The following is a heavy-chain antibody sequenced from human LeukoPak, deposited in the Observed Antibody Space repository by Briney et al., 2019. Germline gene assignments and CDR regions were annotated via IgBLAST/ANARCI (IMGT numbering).Heavy chain of an antibody. CDR3: ARDCGDYREDSGYYYGYFDY. Sequence: GRSLRLSCAASGFTFTSYAMHWVRQAPGKGLEWVTVISHDGSKKYYADSVKGRFTISRDNSKNTLYLQMNSLRAEDTAVYYCARDCGDYREDSGYYYGYFDYWGQGTLVTVSS. CDR1: GFTFTSYA. CDR2: ISHDGSKK. V-gene: IGHV3-30-3*01. J-gene: IGHJ4*02. D-gene: IGHD3-22*01.